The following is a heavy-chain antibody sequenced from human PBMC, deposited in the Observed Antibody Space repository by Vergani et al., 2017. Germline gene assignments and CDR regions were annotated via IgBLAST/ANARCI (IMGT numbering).Heavy chain of an antibody. V-gene: IGHV3-48*01. Sequence: EVQLVESGGGLVQPGGSLRLSCAASGFTFSSYSMNWVRQAPGKGLEWVSYISSSSSTIYYADSVKGRFTISRDNAKNSLYLQMNSLRAEDTAVYYCARVQVVAARGNDAFDIWGQGTMVTVSS. D-gene: IGHD2-15*01. CDR1: GFTFSSYS. J-gene: IGHJ3*02. CDR3: ARVQVVAARGNDAFDI. CDR2: ISSSSSTI.